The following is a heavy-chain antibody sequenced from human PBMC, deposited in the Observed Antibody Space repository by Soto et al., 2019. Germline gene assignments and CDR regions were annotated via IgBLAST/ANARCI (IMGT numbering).Heavy chain of an antibody. V-gene: IGHV3-33*01. CDR1: GFPFSSYG. J-gene: IGHJ4*02. D-gene: IGHD3-10*01. CDR3: ARDRLVYYGSGSLDRLDY. Sequence: GGSLRLSCAASGFPFSSYGRHWIRPAQGKGLEWVAVIWYDGSNKYYADSVKGLFTISRDNSKNTLYLQMNSLRAEDTAVYYCARDRLVYYGSGSLDRLDYWGQSTLVTVSS. CDR2: IWYDGSNK.